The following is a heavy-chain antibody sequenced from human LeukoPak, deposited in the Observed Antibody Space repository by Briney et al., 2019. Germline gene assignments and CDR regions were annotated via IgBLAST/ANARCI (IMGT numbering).Heavy chain of an antibody. Sequence: ASVKVSCKASGGTFNSYAISWVRQAPGQGLEWMGGIMPLFGTANYAQEFQGRVTFTTDESASTAYMEVSSLRSEDTAVYYCASGSLGDGYGVGDYYQYMDVWGKGTTVIVSS. CDR1: GGTFNSYA. D-gene: IGHD5-24*01. CDR3: ASGSLGDGYGVGDYYQYMDV. J-gene: IGHJ6*03. V-gene: IGHV1-69*05. CDR2: IMPLFGTA.